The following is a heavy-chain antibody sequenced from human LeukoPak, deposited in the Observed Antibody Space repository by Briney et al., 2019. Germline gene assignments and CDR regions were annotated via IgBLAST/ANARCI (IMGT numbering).Heavy chain of an antibody. J-gene: IGHJ5*02. V-gene: IGHV5-51*01. CDR2: IYPGDSDT. D-gene: IGHD3-10*01. CDR1: GYSFASYW. CDR3: ARDLYYYGSGWEYWFDP. Sequence: KDGESLTISCEGSGYSFASYWIGWVRQMPGKGLEWMGIIYPGDSDTRYSPSFQGQVTISADKSISTAYLQWSSLKASDTAMYYCARDLYYYGSGWEYWFDPWGQGTLVTVSS.